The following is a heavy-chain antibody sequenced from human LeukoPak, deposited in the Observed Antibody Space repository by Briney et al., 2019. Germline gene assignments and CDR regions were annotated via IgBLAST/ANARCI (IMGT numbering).Heavy chain of an antibody. V-gene: IGHV4-34*01. D-gene: IGHD3-16*01. J-gene: IGHJ5*02. CDR2: INHSGST. CDR1: GGSFSGYY. Sequence: PSETLSLTCAVYGGSFSGYYWSWIRQPPGKGLEWIGEINHSGSTNYNPSLKSRVTISVDTSENQFSLKLSSVTAADTAVYYCARGRRAGGFGFDPWGQGTLVTVSS. CDR3: ARGRRAGGFGFDP.